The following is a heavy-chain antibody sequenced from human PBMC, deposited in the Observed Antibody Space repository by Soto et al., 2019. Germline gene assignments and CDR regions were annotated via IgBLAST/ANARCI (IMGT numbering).Heavy chain of an antibody. CDR2: IKSKTDGGTT. CDR3: TTDSGRLYYGSGSYSPFDY. J-gene: IGHJ4*02. CDR1: GFTFSNAW. D-gene: IGHD3-10*01. V-gene: IGHV3-15*01. Sequence: GGSLRLSCAASGFTFSNAWMSWVRQAPGKGLEWVGRIKSKTDGGTTDYAAPVKGRFTISRDDSKNTLYLQMNSLKTEDTAVYYCTTDSGRLYYGSGSYSPFDYWGQGTLVTVSS.